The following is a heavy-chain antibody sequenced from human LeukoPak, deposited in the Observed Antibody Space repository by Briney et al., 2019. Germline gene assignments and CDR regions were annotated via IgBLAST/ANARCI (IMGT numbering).Heavy chain of an antibody. V-gene: IGHV3-48*03. CDR1: GFTFSSYE. CDR2: ISSSDGTT. J-gene: IGHJ4*02. Sequence: GGSLRLSCAASGFTFSSYEMNWVRQAPGKGLEWVSYISSSDGTTYYADSVKGRFTISRDNSKNTLYLQMNSLRDEDTAVYYCVKVHWGVISSWIDCWGQGTLVTVSS. CDR3: VKVHWGVISSWIDC. D-gene: IGHD6-13*01.